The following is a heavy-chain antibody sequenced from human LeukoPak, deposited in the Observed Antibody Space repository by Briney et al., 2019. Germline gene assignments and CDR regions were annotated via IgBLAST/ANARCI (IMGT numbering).Heavy chain of an antibody. CDR1: GGSISSYY. CDR3: ARDRVYYGSGSEGWYFDL. D-gene: IGHD3-10*01. J-gene: IGHJ2*01. Sequence: SETLSLTCTVSGGSISSYYWSWIRQPAGKGLEWIGRIYTSGSTNYNPSLKSRVTMSVDTSKNQFSLKLSSVTAADTAVYYCARDRVYYGSGSEGWYFDLWGRGTLVTVSS. CDR2: IYTSGST. V-gene: IGHV4-4*07.